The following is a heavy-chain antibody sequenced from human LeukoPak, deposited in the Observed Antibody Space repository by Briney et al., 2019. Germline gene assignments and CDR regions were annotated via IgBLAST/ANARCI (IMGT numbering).Heavy chain of an antibody. V-gene: IGHV1-2*04. CDR1: GYTFTGYY. Sequence: ASLKVSCKASGYTFTGYYIHWVRQAPGQGLEWMGWINPNSGGTNYAQNFQGWVTMTRDTSISTAYMELNRLRSDDTAVYYCARAAFDSTDYYSSYYYGMDVWGQGTTVTVSS. CDR2: INPNSGGT. D-gene: IGHD3-22*01. CDR3: ARAAFDSTDYYSSYYYGMDV. J-gene: IGHJ6*02.